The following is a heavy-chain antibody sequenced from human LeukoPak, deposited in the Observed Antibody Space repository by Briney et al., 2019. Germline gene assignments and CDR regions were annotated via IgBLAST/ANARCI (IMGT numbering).Heavy chain of an antibody. CDR3: ARAPPLRSIFGVVAKSAFDT. CDR2: MNPNSGNT. J-gene: IGHJ3*02. D-gene: IGHD3-3*01. V-gene: IGHV1-8*03. Sequence: GASVKVSCKASGYTFTSYDINWVRQATGQGLEWMGWMNPNSGNTGYAQKFQGRVTITRNTSVSTAYMGLSSLRSADTAVYYPARAPPLRSIFGVVAKSAFDTSGQGTMVTVSS. CDR1: GYTFTSYD.